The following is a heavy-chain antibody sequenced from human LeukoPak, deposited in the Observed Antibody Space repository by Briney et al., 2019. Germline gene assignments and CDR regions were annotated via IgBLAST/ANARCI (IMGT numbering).Heavy chain of an antibody. CDR3: ARTTAGATLDFDY. V-gene: IGHV4-59*01. D-gene: IGHD1-26*01. CDR2: IYYSGST. Sequence: SETLSLTCTVSGGSISSYYWSWIRQPPGKGLEWIGYIYYSGSTNYNPSLKSRVTISVDTSKNQFSLKLSSVTAADTAVYYCARTTAGATLDFDYWGQGTLVTVSS. J-gene: IGHJ4*02. CDR1: GGSISSYY.